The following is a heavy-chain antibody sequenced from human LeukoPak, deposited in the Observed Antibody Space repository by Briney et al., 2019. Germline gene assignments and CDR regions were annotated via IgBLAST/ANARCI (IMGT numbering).Heavy chain of an antibody. D-gene: IGHD3-3*01. J-gene: IGHJ6*03. V-gene: IGHV3-7*01. Sequence: GGSLRLSCAASGFSLSKYWMSWVRQAPEKGLEWVANINQDVSEKYYVDSVKGRFTISRDNAKNSLYPQVNSLRAEDTAVYYCARLNYDFWSGVWEGYYMDVWGKGTTVTVSS. CDR3: ARLNYDFWSGVWEGYYMDV. CDR2: INQDVSEK. CDR1: GFSLSKYW.